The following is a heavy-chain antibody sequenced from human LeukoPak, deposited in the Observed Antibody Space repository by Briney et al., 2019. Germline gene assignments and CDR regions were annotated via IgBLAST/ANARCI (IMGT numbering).Heavy chain of an antibody. CDR1: GGSISSGSYY. D-gene: IGHD6-13*01. CDR2: ISTSGST. J-gene: IGHJ5*02. CDR3: ARDTYKYSSSLGWFDP. Sequence: SETLSLTCTVSGGSISSGSYYWSWIRQPAGKGLEWIGRISTSGSTNYNPSLKSRVTMSVDMSKNQSSLKLSSVTAADTAVYYCARDTYKYSSSLGWFDPWGQGTLVTVSS. V-gene: IGHV4-61*02.